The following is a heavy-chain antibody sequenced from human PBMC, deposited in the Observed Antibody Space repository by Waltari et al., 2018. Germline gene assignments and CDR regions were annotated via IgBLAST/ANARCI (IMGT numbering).Heavy chain of an antibody. D-gene: IGHD2-15*01. CDR3: ARDRGRGLYLDT. Sequence: QLQLQESGSGLVKPSGTLSLSCAASGESVRSNYVWNWVRQSPQRGLEWIAQVYGSGRTNYNPSFASRVTVSIDSSNNLFSLKMTSATAADTAVYYCARDRGRGLYLDTWGPGTLVAVS. V-gene: IGHV4-4*02. CDR2: VYGSGRT. CDR1: GESVRSNYV. J-gene: IGHJ5*02.